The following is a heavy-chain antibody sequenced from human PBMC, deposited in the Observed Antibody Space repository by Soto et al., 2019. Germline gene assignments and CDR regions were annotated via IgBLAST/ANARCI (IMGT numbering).Heavy chain of an antibody. Sequence: EVQLVQSGAEVKKPGESLKISCKGSGYSFTSYWIGWVRQMPGKGLEWMGIIYPGDSDTRYSPSFQGQVTISADKSISTAYLQGSSLKASDTAMYYCARHPHRSIAARVGLYNWFDPWGQGTLVTVSS. V-gene: IGHV5-51*01. J-gene: IGHJ5*02. CDR3: ARHPHRSIAARVGLYNWFDP. CDR1: GYSFTSYW. D-gene: IGHD6-6*01. CDR2: IYPGDSDT.